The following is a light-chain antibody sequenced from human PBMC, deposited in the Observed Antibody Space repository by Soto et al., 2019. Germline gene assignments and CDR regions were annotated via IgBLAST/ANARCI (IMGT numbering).Light chain of an antibody. CDR2: GAS. Sequence: ENVMTQSPATLSASPGERATLSCRASQSVYSSLAWYQQKPGQAPRLLIYGASTRATGIPARFSGSGSGTEFTLTISRLQSEDFAVYYCQQYNNWTPWTFGQGTKVDIK. J-gene: IGKJ1*01. V-gene: IGKV3-15*01. CDR3: QQYNNWTPWT. CDR1: QSVYSS.